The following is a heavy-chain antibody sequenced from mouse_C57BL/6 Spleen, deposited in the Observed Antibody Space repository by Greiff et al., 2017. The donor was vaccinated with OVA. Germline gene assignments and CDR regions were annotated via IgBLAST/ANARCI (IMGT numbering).Heavy chain of an antibody. CDR2: IYPGSGNT. CDR3: ARERRNYAMDY. V-gene: IGHV1-76*01. J-gene: IGHJ4*01. CDR1: GYTFTDYY. Sequence: VKLVESGAELVRPGASVKLSCKASGYTFTDYYINWVKQRPGQGLEWIARIYPGSGNTYYNEKFKGKATLTAEKSSSTAYMQLSSLTSEDSAVYFCARERRNYAMDYWGQGTSVTVSS.